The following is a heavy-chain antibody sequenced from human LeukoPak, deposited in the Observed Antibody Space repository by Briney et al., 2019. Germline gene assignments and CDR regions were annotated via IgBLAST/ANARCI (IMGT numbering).Heavy chain of an antibody. V-gene: IGHV4-39*07. CDR2: IYYSGST. J-gene: IGHJ4*02. Sequence: SETLSLTCTVSGGSISSSSYYWGWIRQPPGKGLEWIGSIYYSGSTYYNPSLKSRVTISVDTSKNQFSLKLSSVTAADTAVYYCARAETTVTTLYYWGQGTLVTVSS. CDR3: ARAETTVTTLYY. CDR1: GGSISSSSYY. D-gene: IGHD4-17*01.